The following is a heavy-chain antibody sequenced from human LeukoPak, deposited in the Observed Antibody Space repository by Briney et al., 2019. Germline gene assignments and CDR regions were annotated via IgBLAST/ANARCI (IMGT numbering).Heavy chain of an antibody. CDR2: IKSKTDGGTT. Sequence: TGGSLRLSCAASGFTFSNAWMSWVRQGPGKGLECVGRIKSKTDGGTTDYAAPEKGRFTISRDDSKNTLYLQMNSLKTEDTAVYYCTTESLDLAAAGPNPDAFDIWGQGTMVTVSS. V-gene: IGHV3-15*01. D-gene: IGHD6-13*01. CDR1: GFTFSNAW. J-gene: IGHJ3*02. CDR3: TTESLDLAAAGPNPDAFDI.